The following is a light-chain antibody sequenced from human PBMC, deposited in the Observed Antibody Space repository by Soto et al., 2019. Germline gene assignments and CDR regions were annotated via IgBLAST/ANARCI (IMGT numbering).Light chain of an antibody. V-gene: IGKV3-15*01. CDR3: QQYNDWPPKYT. CDR2: AAS. CDR1: QRVSSN. Sequence: EIVMTQSPATLSVSPGERATLSCRASQRVSSNLAWYQQKPGQAPRLLIYAASTGAAGVPARFSGSGSGTEFTLTISSLQSEDSAVYYCQQYNDWPPKYTFGQGTKLEIK. J-gene: IGKJ2*01.